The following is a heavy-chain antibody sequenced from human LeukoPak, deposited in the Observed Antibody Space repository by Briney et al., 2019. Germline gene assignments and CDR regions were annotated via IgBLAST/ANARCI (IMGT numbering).Heavy chain of an antibody. CDR2: INNNGGRT. J-gene: IGHJ4*02. CDR3: VKMYDGY. CDR1: GFIFSNYD. D-gene: IGHD3-3*01. V-gene: IGHV3-64D*06. Sequence: GRSLRLSCSASGFIFSNYDMHWVRQAPGKGLEYVSAINNNGGRTYYADSVKGRFTVSRDNPKNTLYLQMSSLRAEDTAVYYCVKMYDGYWGQGTLVTVSS.